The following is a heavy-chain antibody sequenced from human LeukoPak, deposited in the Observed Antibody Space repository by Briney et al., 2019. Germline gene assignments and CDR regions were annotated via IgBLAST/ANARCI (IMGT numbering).Heavy chain of an antibody. J-gene: IGHJ5*02. CDR1: GGSFSGYY. CDR3: ARGTPPTVTTFWWFDP. V-gene: IGHV4-34*01. D-gene: IGHD4-17*01. CDR2: INHSGST. Sequence: SETLSLTCAVYGGSFSGYYWSWIRQPPGKGLEWIGEINHSGSTNYNPSLMSRVTISVDTSKNQFSLKLSSVTAADTAVYYCARGTPPTVTTFWWFDPWGQGTLVTVSS.